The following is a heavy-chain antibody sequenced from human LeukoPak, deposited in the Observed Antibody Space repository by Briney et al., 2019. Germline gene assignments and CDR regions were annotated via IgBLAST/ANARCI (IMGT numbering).Heavy chain of an antibody. CDR2: ISGNGVST. CDR3: ARELYYFDY. V-gene: IGHV3-23*01. Sequence: GGSLRLSCAASEFTFSSYAMSWVRQAPGKGLEWVSAISGNGVSTYYAYSVKGRFTISRDNSKNTLYLQMNSLRAEDTAVYYCARELYYFDYWGQGTLVTVSS. J-gene: IGHJ4*02. CDR1: EFTFSSYA.